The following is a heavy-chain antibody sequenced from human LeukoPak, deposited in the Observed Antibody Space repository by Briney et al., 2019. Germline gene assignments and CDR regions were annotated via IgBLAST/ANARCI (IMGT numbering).Heavy chain of an antibody. CDR1: GFTFSSYA. D-gene: IGHD3-10*01. Sequence: GGSLRLSCAASGFTFSSYAMYWVRQAPGKGLEWVAVISYDGSNKYYADSVKGRFTISTDNSKNTLYLQMNSLRAEDTAVYYCARPMVREVGGYYFDYWGQGTLVTVSS. CDR2: ISYDGSNK. J-gene: IGHJ4*02. V-gene: IGHV3-30*04. CDR3: ARPMVREVGGYYFDY.